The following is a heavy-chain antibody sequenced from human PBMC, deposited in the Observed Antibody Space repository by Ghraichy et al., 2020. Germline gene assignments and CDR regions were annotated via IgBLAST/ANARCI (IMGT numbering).Heavy chain of an antibody. J-gene: IGHJ4*02. CDR1: GFTFSNYW. D-gene: IGHD4-23*01. CDR3: ASGGNVFDY. V-gene: IGHV3-7*01. CDR2: IKQDGSEK. Sequence: GGSLRLSCAVSGFTFSNYWMSGVRKAPGKGLEWVANIKQDGSEKYYVDSVKGRFTISRDNGKNSLYLQMNSLRVEDTAVYYCASGGNVFDYWGQGTLVTVSS.